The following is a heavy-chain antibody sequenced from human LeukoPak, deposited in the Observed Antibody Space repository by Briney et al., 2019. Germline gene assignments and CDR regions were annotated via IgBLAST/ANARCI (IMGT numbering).Heavy chain of an antibody. CDR1: GFTFSSYA. CDR3: AKGGYCSSTSCYFGPNYGMDV. Sequence: PGGSLRLSCAASGFTFSSYAMSWVRQAPGKGLEWVSAISGSGGRTYYADSVKGRFTISRDNSKNTLYLQMNSLRAEDTAVYYCAKGGYCSSTSCYFGPNYGMDVWGKGTTVTVSS. V-gene: IGHV3-23*01. D-gene: IGHD2-2*01. CDR2: ISGSGGRT. J-gene: IGHJ6*04.